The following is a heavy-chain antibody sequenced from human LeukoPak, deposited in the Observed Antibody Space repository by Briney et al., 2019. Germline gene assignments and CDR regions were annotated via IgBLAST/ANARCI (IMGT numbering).Heavy chain of an antibody. V-gene: IGHV4-30-4*08. D-gene: IGHD6-6*01. CDR1: GGSINSGDYY. CDR3: ATTARHCSDY. J-gene: IGHJ4*02. Sequence: SETLSLTCTVSGGSINSGDYYWSWIRQPPGKGLEWIGYIFYSGNTYYNPSLKSRVIISIDTSKNQFSLRLSSVTAADTAVYYCATTARHCSDYWGQGTLVAVSS. CDR2: IFYSGNT.